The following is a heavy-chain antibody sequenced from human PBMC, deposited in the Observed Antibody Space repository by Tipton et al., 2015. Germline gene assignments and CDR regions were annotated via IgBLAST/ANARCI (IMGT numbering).Heavy chain of an antibody. CDR1: GGFISSGSHY. CDR2: IFLSGNS. CDR3: AREGWYYDSSGYDY. V-gene: IGHV4-30-4*01. Sequence: TLSLTCTVSGGFISSGSHYWSWFRQPPGKGLEWIGYIFLSGNSFSNPSLQSRVSISVDTSKNQFSRHLSSVTAADTAVYYCAREGWYYDSSGYDYWGQVTLVTVSS. D-gene: IGHD3-22*01. J-gene: IGHJ4*02.